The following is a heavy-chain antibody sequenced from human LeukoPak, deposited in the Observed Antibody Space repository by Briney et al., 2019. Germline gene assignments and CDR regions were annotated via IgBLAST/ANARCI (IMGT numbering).Heavy chain of an antibody. Sequence: SETLSLTCTVSGGSISSYYWSWIRQPPGKGLEWIGYIYHSGSTNYNPSLKSRVTISVDTSKNQFSLKLSSVTAADTAVYYCARDPNWVFELWGRGTLVTVSS. V-gene: IGHV4-59*01. CDR3: ARDPNWVFEL. D-gene: IGHD1-1*01. CDR1: GGSISSYY. CDR2: IYHSGST. J-gene: IGHJ2*01.